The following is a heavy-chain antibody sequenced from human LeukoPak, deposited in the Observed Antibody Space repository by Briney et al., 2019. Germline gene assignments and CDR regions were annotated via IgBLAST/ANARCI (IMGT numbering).Heavy chain of an antibody. D-gene: IGHD5-18*01. CDR2: IKKDGSEK. J-gene: IGHJ4*02. V-gene: IGHV3-7*01. Sequence: GGSLRLSCTASGFTFSSYCMSWVRQAPGKGLEWVANIKKDGSEKYYVDSVKGRFTISRDNAKTSLYLQMNSLRAEDTALYYCARGLSGVTGYTYGRGIDYWGQGTLVTVSS. CDR3: ARGLSGVTGYTYGRGIDY. CDR1: GFTFSSYC.